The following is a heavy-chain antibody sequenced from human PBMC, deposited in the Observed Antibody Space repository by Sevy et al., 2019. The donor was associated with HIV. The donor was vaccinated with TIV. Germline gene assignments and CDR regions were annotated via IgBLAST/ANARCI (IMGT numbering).Heavy chain of an antibody. V-gene: IGHV3-48*01. Sequence: GESLKISCAASGFTFSSYSMNWVRQAPGKGLEWVSYISSSSSTIYYADSVKGRFTISRDNAKNSLYLQMNSLRAEDTAVYYCARAEKYYDFWSGYPQPVLDYWGQGTLVTVSS. D-gene: IGHD3-3*01. CDR1: GFTFSSYS. J-gene: IGHJ4*02. CDR2: ISSSSSTI. CDR3: ARAEKYYDFWSGYPQPVLDY.